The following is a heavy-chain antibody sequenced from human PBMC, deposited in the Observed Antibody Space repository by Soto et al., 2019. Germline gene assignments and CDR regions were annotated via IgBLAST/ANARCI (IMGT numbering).Heavy chain of an antibody. V-gene: IGHV3-23*01. Sequence: DVHLLESGGGLVQPGGSLRLSCVASGYNFGSYAMMWVRQAPEKGLEWISTIGGGGIGSYYADSVKGRFTISRDNSKNPLYLQMTSLRAEDTGVYYCAKDPRLELRGVDSWGQGTQVTFSS. J-gene: IGHJ4*02. CDR2: IGGGGIGS. D-gene: IGHD1-7*01. CDR1: GYNFGSYA. CDR3: AKDPRLELRGVDS.